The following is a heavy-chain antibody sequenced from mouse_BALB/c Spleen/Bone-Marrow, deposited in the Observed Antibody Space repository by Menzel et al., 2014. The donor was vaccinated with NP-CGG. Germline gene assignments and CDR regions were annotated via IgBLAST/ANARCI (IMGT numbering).Heavy chain of an antibody. J-gene: IGHJ1*01. CDR1: GFTFSSYT. CDR3: TRDITTARAPQYFDV. V-gene: IGHV5-6-4*01. Sequence: EVQLVESGGGLVKPGGSLKPSCAASGFTFSSYTMSWVRQTPEKRLEWVATISSGGSYTYYPDSVKGRFTISRDNAKNTLYLQMSSLKSEDTAMYYCTRDITTARAPQYFDVWGAGTTVTVSS. CDR2: ISSGGSYT. D-gene: IGHD3-2*01.